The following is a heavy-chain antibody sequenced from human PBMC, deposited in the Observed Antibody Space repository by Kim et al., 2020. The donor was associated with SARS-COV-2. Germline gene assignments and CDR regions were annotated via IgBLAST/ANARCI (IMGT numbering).Heavy chain of an antibody. Sequence: GGSLRLSCAASGFTFSSYAMRWFRQAPGKGLEWVALISGSGGTTYHADSVKGRFTISRDNSKNTLYLQMNSLRAEDTALYYCAKGREVSGRTDFQHWGEGTMVTVSS. CDR1: GFTFSSYA. CDR3: AKGREVSGRTDFQH. CDR2: ISGSGGTT. V-gene: IGHV3-23*01. D-gene: IGHD3-10*01. J-gene: IGHJ1*01.